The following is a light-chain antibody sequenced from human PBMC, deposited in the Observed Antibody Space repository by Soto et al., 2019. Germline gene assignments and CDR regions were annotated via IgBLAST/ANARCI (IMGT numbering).Light chain of an antibody. CDR2: GAS. J-gene: IGKJ1*01. CDR3: QQYGDSPRT. Sequence: EIVLTQSPGTLSLSPGERATLSCRASQSVSSSYLAWYQQKPGQAPRLLIYGASSSATGIPDRFSGSGSGTDFTLTISRLEPEDCAVYYCQQYGDSPRTFGQGTKVESK. V-gene: IGKV3-20*01. CDR1: QSVSSSY.